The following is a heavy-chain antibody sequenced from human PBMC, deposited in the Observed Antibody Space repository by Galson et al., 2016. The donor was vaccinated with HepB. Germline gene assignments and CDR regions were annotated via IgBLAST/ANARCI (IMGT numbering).Heavy chain of an antibody. CDR3: ARRVFAPDGPASSSYYYGMDV. CDR2: INPNSGGT. D-gene: IGHD2-8*01. CDR1: GYTFSGYY. V-gene: IGHV1-2*06. J-gene: IGHJ6*02. Sequence: SVKVSCKASGYTFSGYYMHWVRKAPGQGLEWMGRINPNSGGTNYAQKFQGRVTMTGDTSSSTTYMELSSLTSDDTAVYYCARRVFAPDGPASSSYYYGMDVWGQGTTVTVSS.